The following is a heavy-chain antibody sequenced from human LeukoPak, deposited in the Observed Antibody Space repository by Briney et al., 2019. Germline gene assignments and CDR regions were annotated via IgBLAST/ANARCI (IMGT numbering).Heavy chain of an antibody. Sequence: SVKVSCKASGYTFTSYGISWVRQAPGQGLEWMGGIIPIFGTTNYAQKFQGRVTITADESTSTAYMELSSLRSEDTAVYYCTRPNSSTSGVYFDYWGQGTLVTVSS. CDR1: GYTFTSYG. CDR2: IIPIFGTT. CDR3: TRPNSSTSGVYFDY. V-gene: IGHV1-69*13. D-gene: IGHD6-6*01. J-gene: IGHJ4*02.